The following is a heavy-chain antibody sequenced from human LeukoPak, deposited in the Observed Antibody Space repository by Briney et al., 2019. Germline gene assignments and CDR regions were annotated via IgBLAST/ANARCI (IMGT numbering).Heavy chain of an antibody. J-gene: IGHJ5*02. D-gene: IGHD2-15*01. V-gene: IGHV4-4*07. CDR3: AREFVGYCSSGSCYRWFDP. CDR1: GGSISSYY. Sequence: PSETLSLTCTVSGGSISSYYWSWIRQPAGKGLEWIGRIYTSGSTNYNPSLKSRVTMSVDTSKNQFSLKLSSVTAADTAVYYCAREFVGYCSSGSCYRWFDPWGQGTLVTVSS. CDR2: IYTSGST.